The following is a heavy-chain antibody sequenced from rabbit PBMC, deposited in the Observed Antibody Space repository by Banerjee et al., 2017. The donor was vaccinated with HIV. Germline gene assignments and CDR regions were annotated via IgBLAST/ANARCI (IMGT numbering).Heavy chain of an antibody. CDR2: IYAGSSGNT. V-gene: IGHV1S40*01. J-gene: IGHJ4*01. D-gene: IGHD7-1*01. Sequence: QSLEESGGDLVKPGASLTLTCTASGFSFSSSYYMCWVRQAPGKGLEWIACIYAGSSGNTYYASWAKGRFTISKTSSTTVTLQMTSLTAADTATYFCARDRRDAGDGGDTTGFNLWGPGTLVTVS. CDR1: GFSFSSSYY. CDR3: ARDRRDAGDGGDTTGFNL.